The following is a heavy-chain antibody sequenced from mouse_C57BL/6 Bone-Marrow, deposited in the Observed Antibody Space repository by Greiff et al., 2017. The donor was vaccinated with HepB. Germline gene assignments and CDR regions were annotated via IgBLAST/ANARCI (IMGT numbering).Heavy chain of an antibody. Sequence: VQLQQSGAELVKPGASVKMSCKASGYTFTSYWITWVKQRPGQGLEWIGDIYPGSGSTNYNEKFKSKATLTVDTSSSTAYMQLSSLTSEDSAVYYCSSITTVVATDYWGQGTTLTVSS. D-gene: IGHD1-1*01. CDR3: SSITTVVATDY. CDR2: IYPGSGST. J-gene: IGHJ2*01. V-gene: IGHV1-55*01. CDR1: GYTFTSYW.